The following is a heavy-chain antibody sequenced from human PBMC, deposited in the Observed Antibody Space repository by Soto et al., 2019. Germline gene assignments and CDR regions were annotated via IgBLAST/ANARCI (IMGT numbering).Heavy chain of an antibody. Sequence: QVQLVQSGAEVKKPGSSLKVYCKASGVTFSSYTISWVRHAPGQGLEWRGRIIPILGIANYAQRFAGRVTITADKSTSTACMELSSLRSEDTAVCYCAERWFGGGVWGQGTTVTVSS. CDR1: GVTFSSYT. D-gene: IGHD3-10*01. CDR3: AERWFGGGV. J-gene: IGHJ6*02. V-gene: IGHV1-69*02. CDR2: IIPILGIA.